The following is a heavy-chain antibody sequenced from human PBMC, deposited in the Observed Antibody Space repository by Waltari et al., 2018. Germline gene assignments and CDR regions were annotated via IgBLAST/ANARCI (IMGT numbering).Heavy chain of an antibody. CDR2: FDPEEGET. D-gene: IGHD1-26*01. J-gene: IGHJ3*02. CDR3: ATVRIVVATTDAFDI. CDR1: GGTFSSYA. Sequence: QVQLVQSGAEVKKPGSSVKVSCKASGGTFSSYAISWVRQAPGQGLEWMGGFDPEEGETIYAQKFQGRVTMTEDTSTDTAYMELSSLRSEDTAVYYCATVRIVVATTDAFDIWGQGTMVTVSS. V-gene: IGHV1-24*01.